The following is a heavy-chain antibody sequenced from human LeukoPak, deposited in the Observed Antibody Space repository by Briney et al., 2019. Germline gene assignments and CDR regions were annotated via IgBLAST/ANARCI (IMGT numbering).Heavy chain of an antibody. D-gene: IGHD3-10*01. Sequence: GGSLRLSCAASRFSFSSYEMNWVRQVPGKGLMWVSRMSGDGSSTNYADSVKGRFTISRDNAKNTLYLQMNSLRVEDTALYYCARSFSNTVRGVGDSWGQGTLVTVSS. CDR3: ARSFSNTVRGVGDS. CDR2: MSGDGSST. V-gene: IGHV3-74*01. J-gene: IGHJ4*02. CDR1: RFSFSSYE.